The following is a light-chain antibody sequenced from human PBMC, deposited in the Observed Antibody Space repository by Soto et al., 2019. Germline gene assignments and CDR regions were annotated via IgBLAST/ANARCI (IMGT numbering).Light chain of an antibody. J-gene: IGKJ1*01. CDR1: QSLRSN. CDR3: QQYDDWPWT. CDR2: GTS. V-gene: IGKV3-15*01. Sequence: EIVMTQSPATLSVSPGERDTLSCRASQSLRSNLAWYQHKPGQAPRLLIYGTSTRATGIPATFSGGGSGTEFTLTISSLQSEDFAVYYCQQYDDWPWTFGRGTKV.